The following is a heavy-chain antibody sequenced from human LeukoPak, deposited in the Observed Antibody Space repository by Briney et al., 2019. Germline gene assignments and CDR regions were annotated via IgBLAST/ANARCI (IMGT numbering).Heavy chain of an antibody. J-gene: IGHJ6*02. CDR1: GFTFSSYW. CDR3: AKERPSMDGMDV. V-gene: IGHV3-23*01. D-gene: IGHD2-8*01. CDR2: ISGSGGST. Sequence: GGSLRLSCAASGFTFSSYWMHWVRQAPGKGLEWVSAISGSGGSTYYADSVKGRFTISRDNSKNTLYLQMNSLRAEDTAVYHCAKERPSMDGMDVWGQGTTVTVSS.